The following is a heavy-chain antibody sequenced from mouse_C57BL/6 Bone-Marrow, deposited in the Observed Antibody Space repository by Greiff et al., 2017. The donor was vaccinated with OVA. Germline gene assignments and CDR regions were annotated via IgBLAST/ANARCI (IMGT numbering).Heavy chain of an antibody. CDR1: GYAFSSSW. D-gene: IGHD1-1*01. CDR3: ARTITTV. CDR2: IYPGDGDT. Sequence: VQLQESGPELVKPGASVKISCKASGYAFSSSWMNWVKQRPGKGLEWIGRIYPGDGDTNYNGKFKGKATLTADKSSSTAYMQLSSLTSEDSAVYFCARTITTVWGQGTLVTVSA. J-gene: IGHJ3*01. V-gene: IGHV1-82*01.